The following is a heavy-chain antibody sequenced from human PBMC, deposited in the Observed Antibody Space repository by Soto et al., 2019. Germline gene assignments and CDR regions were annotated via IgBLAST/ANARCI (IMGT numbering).Heavy chain of an antibody. J-gene: IGHJ4*02. CDR3: ARDTVGVTAPGVY. CDR2: MYGSGST. V-gene: IGHV4-4*07. Sequence: PPENLPHTYTGSGGSISTYYCSCIRQPPGKGLEWIGRMYGSGSTSYNPSLKGRVTMSVDTSQNQFSLKLTSVTAADTAVYYCARDTVGVTAPGVYWGQGTLVTVS. CDR1: GGSISTYY. D-gene: IGHD2-8*02.